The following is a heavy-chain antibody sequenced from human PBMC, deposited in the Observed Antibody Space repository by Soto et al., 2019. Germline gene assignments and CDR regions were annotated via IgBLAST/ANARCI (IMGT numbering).Heavy chain of an antibody. CDR2: ISTYNGNT. CDR3: AREHHYGGSSYGMDV. CDR1: GYTFTSFG. Sequence: ASVKVSCKASGYTFTSFGVSWVPQAPGQRLEWMGWISTYNGNTNYAQKFQGRVTMTTHTSTSIAYMELRSLNSDDTAVYYCAREHHYGGSSYGMDVWGQGTTVTVSS. V-gene: IGHV1-18*04. J-gene: IGHJ6*02. D-gene: IGHD1-26*01.